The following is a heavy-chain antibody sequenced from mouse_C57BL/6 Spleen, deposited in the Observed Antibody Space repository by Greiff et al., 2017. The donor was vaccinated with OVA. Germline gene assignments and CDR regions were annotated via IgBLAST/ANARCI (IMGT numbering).Heavy chain of an antibody. CDR3: ARGAYDYDDVYYAMDY. V-gene: IGHV3-8*01. D-gene: IGHD2-4*01. CDR1: GYSITSDY. Sequence: EVKLQESGPGLAKPSQTLSLTCSVTGYSITSDYWNWIRKFPGNKLEYMGYISYSGSTYYNPSLKSRISITRDTSKNQYYLQLNSVTTEDTATYYCARGAYDYDDVYYAMDYWGQGTSVTVSS. CDR2: ISYSGST. J-gene: IGHJ4*01.